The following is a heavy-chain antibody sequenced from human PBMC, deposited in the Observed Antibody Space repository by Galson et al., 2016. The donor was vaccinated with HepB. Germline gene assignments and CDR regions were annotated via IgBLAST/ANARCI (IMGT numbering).Heavy chain of an antibody. CDR3: ARDLGAYQPYYYGMDV. V-gene: IGHV3-74*01. CDR2: ISPDGTTT. CDR1: GFIFSSDW. Sequence: SLRLSCAASGFIFSSDWMHWVRQVPGKGLVWVSRISPDGTTTIYADSVKGRFTISRDNGKNTLYMQMNSLGVEDTAVYFCARDLGAYQPYYYGMDVWGQGTTVTVSS. J-gene: IGHJ6*02.